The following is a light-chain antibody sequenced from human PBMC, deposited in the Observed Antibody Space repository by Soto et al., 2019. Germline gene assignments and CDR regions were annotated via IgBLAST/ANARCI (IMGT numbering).Light chain of an antibody. CDR3: TSYTRSSTEV. J-gene: IGLJ2*01. CDR1: SSDIGGYNY. Sequence: QSALTQPASVSGSPGQSITISCTGTSSDIGGYNYVSWYQQDSGKAPKLIIYDVTDRPSGVSSRFSGSKSGNTAFLTISGLQAEDEADYYCTSYTRSSTEVFGGGTKVTVL. CDR2: DVT. V-gene: IGLV2-14*01.